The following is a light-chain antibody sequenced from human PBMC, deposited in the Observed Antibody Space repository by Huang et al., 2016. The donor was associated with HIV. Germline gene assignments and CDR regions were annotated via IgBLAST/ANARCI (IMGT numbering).Light chain of an antibody. CDR2: AAS. CDR3: QQSYSTPLT. Sequence: DIQMTQSPSCLSASVGDRVTITCRASQSISSYLNWYQQKPGKAPKVLIDAASSCQSGVPSRFSGGGSGTDFTLTVSNLQPEDFAAYYCQQSYSTPLTVGRGTKVEIK. V-gene: IGKV1-39*01. J-gene: IGKJ4*01. CDR1: QSISSY.